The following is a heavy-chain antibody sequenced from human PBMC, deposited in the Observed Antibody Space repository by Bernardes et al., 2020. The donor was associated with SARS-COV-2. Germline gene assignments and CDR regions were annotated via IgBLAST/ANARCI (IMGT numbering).Heavy chain of an antibody. J-gene: IGHJ2*01. V-gene: IGHV3-23*01. CDR1: GFIFRSYA. CDR2: ITGSSGYI. CDR3: AKYGSSGSNDISYWYFHV. D-gene: IGHD3-10*01. Sequence: GGSLRLSCAVSGFIFRSYAMSWVRKAPGKGLEWVSVITGSSGYIAYADSVRGRFTVYKDNSRNILYLQMDNLRAEDTALYYCAKYGSSGSNDISYWYFHVWGRGTLVSVSS.